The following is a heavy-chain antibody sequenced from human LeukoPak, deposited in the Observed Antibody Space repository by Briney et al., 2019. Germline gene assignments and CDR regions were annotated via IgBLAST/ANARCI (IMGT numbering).Heavy chain of an antibody. J-gene: IGHJ4*02. CDR2: IYYSGST. V-gene: IGHV4-39*01. Sequence: SETLSLTCTVSGGSISSSSYYWGWIRQPPGKGLEWIGSIYYSGSTYYNPSLKSRVTISVDTSKNQFSPKLSSVTAADTAVYYCARMYYYGSGPPYWGQGTLVTVSS. CDR3: ARMYYYGSGPPY. D-gene: IGHD3-10*01. CDR1: GGSISSSSYY.